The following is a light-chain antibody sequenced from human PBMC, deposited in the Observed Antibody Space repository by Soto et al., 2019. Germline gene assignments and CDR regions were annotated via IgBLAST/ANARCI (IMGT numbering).Light chain of an antibody. CDR3: QHYNSYSEA. CDR1: QSVSGY. J-gene: IGKJ1*01. Sequence: IVLTQSPGTLSLSPGERATLSCGASQSVSGYLAWYQQKPGQAPRLLIYDTSNRATGIPARFSGSGSGTEFTLTISSLQPDDFATYYCQHYNSYSEAFGQGTKVDIK. CDR2: DTS. V-gene: IGKV3-11*01.